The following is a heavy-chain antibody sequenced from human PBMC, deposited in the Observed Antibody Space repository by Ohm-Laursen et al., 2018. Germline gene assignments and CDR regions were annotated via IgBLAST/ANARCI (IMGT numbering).Heavy chain of an antibody. Sequence: SLRLSCSAPGFTFSDYYMSWIRQAPGKGLEWVSYISSSGSTIYYADSVKGRFTISRDNAKNSLYLQMNSLRAEDTAVYYCARVQPDPYYYDSSGYQGDYWGQGTLVTVSS. D-gene: IGHD3-22*01. J-gene: IGHJ4*02. V-gene: IGHV3-11*04. CDR3: ARVQPDPYYYDSSGYQGDY. CDR1: GFTFSDYY. CDR2: ISSSGSTI.